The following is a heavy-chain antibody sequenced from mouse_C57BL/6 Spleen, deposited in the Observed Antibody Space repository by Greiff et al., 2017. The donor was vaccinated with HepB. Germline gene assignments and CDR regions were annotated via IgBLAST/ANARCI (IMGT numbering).Heavy chain of an antibody. J-gene: IGHJ2*01. CDR1: GYAFSSSW. CDR3: ARSDDGYYDFDY. D-gene: IGHD2-3*01. Sequence: QVQLQQSGPELVKPGASVKISCKASGYAFSSSWMNWVKQRPGKGLEWIGRIYPGDGDTNYNGKFKGKATLTADKSSSTAYMQLSSLTSEDSAVYFCARSDDGYYDFDYWGQGTTLTVSS. V-gene: IGHV1-82*01. CDR2: IYPGDGDT.